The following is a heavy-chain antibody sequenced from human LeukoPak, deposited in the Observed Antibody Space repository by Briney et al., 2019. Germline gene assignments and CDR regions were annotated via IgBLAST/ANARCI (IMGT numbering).Heavy chain of an antibody. J-gene: IGHJ4*02. Sequence: GGSLRLSCAASGFTFSSYWMSWVRQAPGKGLEWVANIKQDGSEKYYVDSVKGRFTISRDNAKNSLYLQMNSLRAEDTAVYYCASESGYCSSTSCYRVYWGQGTLVTVSS. V-gene: IGHV3-7*01. CDR1: GFTFSSYW. CDR2: IKQDGSEK. D-gene: IGHD2-2*01. CDR3: ASESGYCSSTSCYRVY.